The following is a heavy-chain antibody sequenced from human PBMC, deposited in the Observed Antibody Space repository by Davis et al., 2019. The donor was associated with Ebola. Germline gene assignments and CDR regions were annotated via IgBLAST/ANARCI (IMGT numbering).Heavy chain of an antibody. J-gene: IGHJ4*02. Sequence: SETLSLTCAASGGSISSGGYSWSWIRQPPGKGLEWIGSIYYRGTTYYTPSLKSRVTISVDTSNNQFSLKLTSVSAADTAVYYCATRRLSFEAIDYWGQGTLVTVSS. CDR1: GGSISSGGYS. V-gene: IGHV4-30-2*03. CDR2: IYYRGTT. CDR3: ATRRLSFEAIDY. D-gene: IGHD1-26*01.